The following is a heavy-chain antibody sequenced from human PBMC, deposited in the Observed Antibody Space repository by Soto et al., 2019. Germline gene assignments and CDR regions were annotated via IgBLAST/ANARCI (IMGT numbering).Heavy chain of an antibody. Sequence: EVQLVQSGAEVKKPGESLRISCKGSGYSFTSYWISWVRQMPGKGLEWMGRIDPSDSYTNYSPSFQGHVTISADKSISTAYLQWSSLKASDTAMYYCARHGGGYSYGPYFDYWGQGTLVTVSS. CDR2: IDPSDSYT. D-gene: IGHD5-18*01. V-gene: IGHV5-10-1*03. CDR3: ARHGGGYSYGPYFDY. J-gene: IGHJ4*02. CDR1: GYSFTSYW.